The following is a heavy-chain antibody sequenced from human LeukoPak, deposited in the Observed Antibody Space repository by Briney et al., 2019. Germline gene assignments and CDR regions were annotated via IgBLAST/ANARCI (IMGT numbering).Heavy chain of an antibody. Sequence: PSETLSLTCAVYGGSFSGYYWSWIRQPPGKGLEWIGYIYHSGSTYYNPSLKSRVTISVDRSKNQFSLKLSSVTAADTAVYYCAREVAAYDFWSGHYYYYGMDVWGQGTTVTVSS. CDR2: IYHSGST. D-gene: IGHD3-3*01. J-gene: IGHJ6*02. V-gene: IGHV4-30-2*01. CDR3: AREVAAYDFWSGHYYYYGMDV. CDR1: GGSFSGYY.